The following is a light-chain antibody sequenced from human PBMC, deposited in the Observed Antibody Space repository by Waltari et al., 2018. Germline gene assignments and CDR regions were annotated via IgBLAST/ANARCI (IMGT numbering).Light chain of an antibody. Sequence: AIHLTQSPSSLSASVGARVAITCRASQAISSALAWYQQKPGKAPELLIYDASSLQRGVPSRFSGSGSGTEFTLTINNLQPEDFATYFCQQFNNYPQTFGPGTRVDVK. CDR2: DAS. CDR1: QAISSA. J-gene: IGKJ3*01. V-gene: IGKV1D-13*01. CDR3: QQFNNYPQT.